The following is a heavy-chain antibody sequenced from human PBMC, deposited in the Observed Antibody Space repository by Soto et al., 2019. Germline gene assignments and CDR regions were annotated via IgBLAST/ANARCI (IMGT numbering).Heavy chain of an antibody. Sequence: QVQLVESGGGVVHPGRSLRLSCAVSGFTFRNFGMHWVRQAPGKGLEWVAVISYDGSEKYYAESEKGRFTVFRDNYKNTLSLQMNSLISDDTDVYYCVKDSSPGGYFDSWGQGTLVTGSS. V-gene: IGHV3-30*18. CDR1: GFTFRNFG. J-gene: IGHJ4*02. D-gene: IGHD2-15*01. CDR3: VKDSSPGGYFDS. CDR2: ISYDGSEK.